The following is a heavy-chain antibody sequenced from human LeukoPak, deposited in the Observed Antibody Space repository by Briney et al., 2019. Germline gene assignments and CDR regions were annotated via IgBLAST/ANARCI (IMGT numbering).Heavy chain of an antibody. D-gene: IGHD3-3*01. V-gene: IGHV1-8*01. CDR2: MNPNSGNT. CDR3: ARSRSASLTIFGVVIIDYYYYGMDV. J-gene: IGHJ6*02. Sequence: ASVKVSCKASGYTFTSYDINWVRQATGQGLEWMGWMNPNSGNTGYAQKFQGRVTMTRNTSISTAYMELSSLRSEDTAVYYCARSRSASLTIFGVVIIDYYYYGMDVWGQGTTVTVSS. CDR1: GYTFTSYD.